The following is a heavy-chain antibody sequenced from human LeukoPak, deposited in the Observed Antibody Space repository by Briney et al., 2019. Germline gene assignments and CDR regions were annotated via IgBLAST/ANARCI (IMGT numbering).Heavy chain of an antibody. Sequence: GASLKVSCKTSGYTFTGYYMHWVRQAPGQGLEWMGWVNPNSGDTNYAPKFQGRVTMTRDTSISAAYMELSRLKSDDTAVYYCARDRRQQLVGDYFDYWGQGTLVTVSS. V-gene: IGHV1-2*02. D-gene: IGHD6-13*01. CDR2: VNPNSGDT. CDR1: GYTFTGYY. J-gene: IGHJ4*02. CDR3: ARDRRQQLVGDYFDY.